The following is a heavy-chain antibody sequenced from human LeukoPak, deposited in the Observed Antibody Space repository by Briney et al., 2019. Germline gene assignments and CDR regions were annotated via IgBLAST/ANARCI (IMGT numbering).Heavy chain of an antibody. Sequence: GGSLRLSCAASGFTFSRFWMSWVRQAPDKGLEWVANINEDGSEAYYVDSVKGRFTISRDNPKNSVSLQMNSLRAEDTALYYCARREWLRHERTGYYAFDAWGQGTLVTVSS. J-gene: IGHJ5*02. V-gene: IGHV3-7*01. D-gene: IGHD1-26*01. CDR1: GFTFSRFW. CDR2: INEDGSEA. CDR3: ARREWLRHERTGYYAFDA.